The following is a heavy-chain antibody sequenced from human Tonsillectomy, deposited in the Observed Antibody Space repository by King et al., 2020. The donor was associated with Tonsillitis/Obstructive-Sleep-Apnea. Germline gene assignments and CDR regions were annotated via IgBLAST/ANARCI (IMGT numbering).Heavy chain of an antibody. CDR3: ARARYNWNDEDLDAFDI. CDR1: GGTFSSYA. J-gene: IGHJ3*02. CDR2: IIPIFGTA. V-gene: IGHV1-69*12. Sequence: QLVQSGAEVKKPGSSVKVSCKASGGTFSSYAISWVRQAPGQGLEWMGGIIPIFGTANYAQKFQDRVTITADESTSTAYMELSSLRSEDTAVYYCARARYNWNDEDLDAFDIWGQGTMVTVSS. D-gene: IGHD1-1*01.